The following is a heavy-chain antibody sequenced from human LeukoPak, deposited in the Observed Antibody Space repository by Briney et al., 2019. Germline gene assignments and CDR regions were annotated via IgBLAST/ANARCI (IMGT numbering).Heavy chain of an antibody. V-gene: IGHV1-69*05. CDR1: GGTFSSYA. J-gene: IGHJ4*02. CDR2: IIPIFGTA. CDR3: ARARLDDYGDYPPDY. D-gene: IGHD4-17*01. Sequence: SVKVSCKASGGTFSSYAISWVRQAPGQGLEWMGGIIPIFGTANYAQKFQGSVTITTDESTSTAYMELSSLRSENRAVYYCARARLDDYGDYPPDYWGQGTLVTVSS.